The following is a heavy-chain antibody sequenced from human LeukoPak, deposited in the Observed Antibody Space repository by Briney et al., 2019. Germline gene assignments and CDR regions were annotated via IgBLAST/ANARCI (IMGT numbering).Heavy chain of an antibody. J-gene: IGHJ3*02. Sequence: PGGSLRLSCAASGFTFSSYGMHWVRQAPGKGLEWVAVISYDGSNKYYADSVKGRFTISRDNSKNTLYLQTNSLRAEDTAVYYCAKDEAVDTAMVTEAFDIWGQGSMVTVSS. CDR1: GFTFSSYG. CDR2: ISYDGSNK. D-gene: IGHD5-18*01. V-gene: IGHV3-30*18. CDR3: AKDEAVDTAMVTEAFDI.